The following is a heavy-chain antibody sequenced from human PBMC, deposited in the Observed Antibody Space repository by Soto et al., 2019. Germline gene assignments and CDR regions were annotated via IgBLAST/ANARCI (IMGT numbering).Heavy chain of an antibody. CDR2: IYYSGST. J-gene: IGHJ4*02. CDR1: GGSISSYY. Sequence: SEILSLTCTVSGGSISSYYWSWIRQPPGKGLEWIGYIYYSGSTNYNPSLKSRVTISVDTSKNQFSLKLSSVTAADTAVYYCARAIEVTTLDYWGQGTLVTVS. V-gene: IGHV4-59*01. CDR3: ARAIEVTTLDY. D-gene: IGHD4-17*01.